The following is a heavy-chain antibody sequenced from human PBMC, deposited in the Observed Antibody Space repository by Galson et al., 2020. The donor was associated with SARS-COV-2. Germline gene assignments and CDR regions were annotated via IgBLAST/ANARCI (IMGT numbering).Heavy chain of an antibody. J-gene: IGHJ4*02. V-gene: IGHV4-39*07. D-gene: IGHD6-13*01. CDR3: ATWISSAGAWVIDY. Sequence: SETLSLTCTVSGGSISNGNNYWAWIRQPPGKGLEWIGNIYYSGSTSYNPPLKSRVTISVDTSKDQFSLKLSSVTAADTVMYYCATWISSAGAWVIDYWGQGTLVTVSS. CDR1: GGSISNGNNY. CDR2: IYYSGST.